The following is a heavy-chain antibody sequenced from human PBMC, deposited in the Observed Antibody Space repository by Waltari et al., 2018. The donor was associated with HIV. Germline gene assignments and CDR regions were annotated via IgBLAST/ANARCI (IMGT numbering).Heavy chain of an antibody. Sequence: EVQLVASGGGLIEPGGSLRVSCAASGFTISSNYMSWVRQAPGKGLEWVSVIYSGGSRYYADSVKGRFIIARDNSKNTVSLYMNSLRAEDTAVYYCARDPRSSGYYGMDVWGQGIKVTVSS. CDR3: ARDPRSSGYYGMDV. J-gene: IGHJ6*02. CDR2: IYSGGSR. V-gene: IGHV3-53*01. D-gene: IGHD1-26*01. CDR1: GFTISSNY.